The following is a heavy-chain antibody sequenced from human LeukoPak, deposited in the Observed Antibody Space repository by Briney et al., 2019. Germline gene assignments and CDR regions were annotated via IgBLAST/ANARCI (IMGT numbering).Heavy chain of an antibody. D-gene: IGHD2-2*01. J-gene: IGHJ4*02. CDR2: INTNGART. CDR1: GFTFSSYG. CDR3: AKRSEYCSDTSCHLPGRSPPDY. Sequence: GRSLRLSCAASGFTFSSYGMHWVRQAPGKGLEWVSTINTNGARTFYGDSVKGRFTISRDNSKSTLYLQMDSLRAEDTAVYYCAKRSEYCSDTSCHLPGRSPPDYWGQGTLVTVSS. V-gene: IGHV3-23*01.